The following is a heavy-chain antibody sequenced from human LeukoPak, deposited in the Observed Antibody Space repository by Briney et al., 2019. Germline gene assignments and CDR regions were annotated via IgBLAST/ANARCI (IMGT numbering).Heavy chain of an antibody. J-gene: IGHJ4*02. Sequence: GASVKVSCKASGGTFSSYAISWVRQAPGQGLEWMRGIIPIFGTANYAQKFQGRVTITTDESTSTAYMELSSLRSEDTAVYYCARREDFWSGYYDWGQGTLVTVSS. CDR3: ARREDFWSGYYD. D-gene: IGHD3-3*01. CDR2: IIPIFGTA. V-gene: IGHV1-69*05. CDR1: GGTFSSYA.